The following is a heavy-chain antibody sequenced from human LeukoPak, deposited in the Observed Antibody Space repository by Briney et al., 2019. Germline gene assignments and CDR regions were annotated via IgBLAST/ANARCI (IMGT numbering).Heavy chain of an antibody. CDR2: ISGSGDST. J-gene: IGHJ2*01. Sequence: GGSLRLSCAASGFTFSSYAMNWVRQAPGKGLECVSAISGSGDSTHYADSVNGRFTISRDNSKNTLYLQMNSLRAEDTAVYYCARNVSGQYFDIWGRGTLVTVSS. D-gene: IGHD2/OR15-2a*01. CDR3: ARNVSGQYFDI. CDR1: GFTFSSYA. V-gene: IGHV3-23*01.